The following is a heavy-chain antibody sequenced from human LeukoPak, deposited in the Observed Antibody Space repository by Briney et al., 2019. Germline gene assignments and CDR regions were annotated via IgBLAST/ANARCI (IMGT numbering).Heavy chain of an antibody. D-gene: IGHD1-26*01. V-gene: IGHV4-59*01. J-gene: IGHJ4*02. CDR2: IYYSGST. Sequence: SETLSLTCTVSGGSISSYYWSWIRQPPGKGLEWIGYIYYSGSTNYNPSLKSRVTISVDTSKNQFSLKLSSVTAADTAVYYCARDSGSWADYWGQGTLVTVSS. CDR3: ARDSGSWADY. CDR1: GGSISSYY.